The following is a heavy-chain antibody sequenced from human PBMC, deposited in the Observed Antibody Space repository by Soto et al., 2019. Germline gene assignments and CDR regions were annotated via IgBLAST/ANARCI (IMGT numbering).Heavy chain of an antibody. CDR3: AKDEISKTIRGDAFNF. V-gene: IGHV3-30*18. CDR2: ISYDGSYQ. D-gene: IGHD1-7*01. J-gene: IGHJ3*01. Sequence: QVQVVESGGGVVQPGRSLRLSCAASGFTFSSDGMHWVRQAPGKGLEWVAVISYDGSYQYYVDSVKGRFTISRDNYKDTVYLRMNSLRAEDTAVYYCAKDEISKTIRGDAFNFWGQGTMVTVSS. CDR1: GFTFSSDG.